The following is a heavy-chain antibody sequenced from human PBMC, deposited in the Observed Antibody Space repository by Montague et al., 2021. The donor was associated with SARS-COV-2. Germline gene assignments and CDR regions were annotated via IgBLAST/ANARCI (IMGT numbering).Heavy chain of an antibody. D-gene: IGHD2-2*02. CDR1: GGSISSYY. CDR3: ALADYTTGQDSFDV. CDR2: FYTTGST. J-gene: IGHJ3*01. Sequence: SETLSLTCTVSGGSISSYYWSWIRQPAGKGLEWIGRFYTTGSTNYNPSLKSRVTISEDTSKNQFSLRLTSVTAADAAVCYCALADYTTGQDSFDVWGQGTIVTVSS. V-gene: IGHV4-4*07.